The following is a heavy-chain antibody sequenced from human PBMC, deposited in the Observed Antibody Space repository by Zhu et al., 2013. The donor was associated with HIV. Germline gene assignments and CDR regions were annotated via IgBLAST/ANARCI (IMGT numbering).Heavy chain of an antibody. CDR3: ARGFSVRIAVAFYWYFDL. D-gene: IGHD6-19*01. CDR2: MNPNSGNT. Sequence: QVQLVQSGAEVKKPGASVKVSCKASGYTFTSYDINWVRQATGQGLEWMGWMNPNSGNTGYAQKFQGRVTMTRNTSISTAYMELSSLRSEDTAVYYCARGFSVRIAVAFYWYFDLWGRGTPGHCLL. CDR1: GYTFTSYD. V-gene: IGHV1-8*01. J-gene: IGHJ2*01.